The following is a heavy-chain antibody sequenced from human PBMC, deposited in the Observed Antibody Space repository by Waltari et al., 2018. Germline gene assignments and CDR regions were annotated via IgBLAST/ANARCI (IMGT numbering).Heavy chain of an antibody. V-gene: IGHV3-23*05. CDR3: ATARGYGTGWYGKNDY. Sequence: EVQLLESGGGLVQPGGSLRLSCAASGFTFRAYALSWVRQAPGKGLEWVSAIHTGFNTYYADSVRGRFTISRDNSKNTQYLQMNGLRVEDTALYYCATARGYGTGWYGKNDYWGQGTLVTVSS. CDR1: GFTFRAYA. D-gene: IGHD6-19*01. J-gene: IGHJ4*02. CDR2: IHTGFNT.